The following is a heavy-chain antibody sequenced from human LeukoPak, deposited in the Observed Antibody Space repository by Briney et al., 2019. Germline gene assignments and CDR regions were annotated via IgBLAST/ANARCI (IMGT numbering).Heavy chain of an antibody. Sequence: TSETLSLTCTVSGGSISSYYWSWIRQPPGKGLEWIGYIYYSGSTNYNPSLKSRVTISVDTSKNQFSLKLSSVTAAETAVYYCATTTIRLGYWGQGTLVAVSS. CDR2: IYYSGST. J-gene: IGHJ4*02. CDR3: ATTTIRLGY. CDR1: GGSISSYY. D-gene: IGHD1-26*01. V-gene: IGHV4-59*01.